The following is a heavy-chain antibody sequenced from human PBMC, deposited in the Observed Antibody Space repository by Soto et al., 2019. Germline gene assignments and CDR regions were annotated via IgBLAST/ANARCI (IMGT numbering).Heavy chain of an antibody. CDR3: AKLPRPTYYYGSGSYNYYYMDV. CDR1: GGSFSGYD. D-gene: IGHD3-10*01. J-gene: IGHJ6*03. V-gene: IGHV4-34*01. Sequence: SETLSLTCAVYGGSFSGYDWSWIRQPPGKGLEWIGEINHSGSTNYNPSLKSRVTISVDTSKNQFSLKLSSVTAADTAVYYCAKLPRPTYYYGSGSYNYYYMDVWGKGTTVTVSS. CDR2: INHSGST.